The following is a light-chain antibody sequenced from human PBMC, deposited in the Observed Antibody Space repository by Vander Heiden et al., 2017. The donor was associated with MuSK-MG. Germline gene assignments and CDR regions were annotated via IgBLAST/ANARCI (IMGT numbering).Light chain of an antibody. CDR2: AAS. J-gene: IGKJ5*01. V-gene: IGKV1-39*01. CDR1: QSISSY. CDR3: QQSDSTLTT. Sequence: DIQMTQSPSSLSASVGDRVTITCRASQSISSYLNWYQQKPGKAPKLLIYAASSLQSGVPSRFSGSGSGTDFTLTISSLQPEDFATYYCQQSDSTLTTFGQGTRLGIK.